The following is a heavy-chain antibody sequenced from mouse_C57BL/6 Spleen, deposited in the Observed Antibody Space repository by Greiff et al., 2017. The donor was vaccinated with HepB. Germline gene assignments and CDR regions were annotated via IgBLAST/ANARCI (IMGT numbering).Heavy chain of an antibody. V-gene: IGHV1-69*01. Sequence: QVQLQQPGAELVMPGASVKLSCKASGYTFTSYWMHWVKQRPGQGLEWIGEIDPSDSYTNYNQKFKGKSTLTVDKSSSTAYMQLSSLTSKDSAVYYCARGLLFDYWGQGTTLTVSS. D-gene: IGHD2-3*01. J-gene: IGHJ2*01. CDR3: ARGLLFDY. CDR2: IDPSDSYT. CDR1: GYTFTSYW.